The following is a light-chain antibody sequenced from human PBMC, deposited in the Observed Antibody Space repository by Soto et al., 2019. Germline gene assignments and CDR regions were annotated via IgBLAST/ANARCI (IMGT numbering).Light chain of an antibody. Sequence: DVVMTQSPLSLPVTLGQPASISCRSSQSLVTSDGNTYLNWFQQRPGHYPRRLIYKVSNRDSGVPDGFNGSESGTDVTLKISKVEAEDVGVYYCMQGTHWPYTFGQGTKLEIK. CDR3: MQGTHWPYT. J-gene: IGKJ2*01. V-gene: IGKV2-30*01. CDR1: QSLVTSDGNTY. CDR2: KVS.